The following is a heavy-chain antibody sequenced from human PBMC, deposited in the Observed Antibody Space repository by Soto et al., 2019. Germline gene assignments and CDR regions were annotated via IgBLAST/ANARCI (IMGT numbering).Heavy chain of an antibody. Sequence: SVKVSCKASGGTFSSYAISWVRQAPGQGLEWMGGIIPIFGTANYAQKFQGRVTITADESTSTAYMELSSLRSEDTAVYYCARGQRYSYGSYKFDYWGQGTLVTVSS. J-gene: IGHJ4*02. CDR3: ARGQRYSYGSYKFDY. CDR1: GGTFSSYA. CDR2: IIPIFGTA. V-gene: IGHV1-69*13. D-gene: IGHD5-18*01.